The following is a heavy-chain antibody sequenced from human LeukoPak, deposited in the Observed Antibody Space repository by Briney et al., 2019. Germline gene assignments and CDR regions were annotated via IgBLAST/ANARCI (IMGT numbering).Heavy chain of an antibody. Sequence: QSGGSLRLSCAASGFTFSSYGMSWVRQAPGKGLEWVSAISGSGGSTYYADSVKGRFTISRDNSKNTLYLQMNSLRAEDTAVYYCAKGHSSYYYGSVEYFQHWGQGTLVTVSS. CDR3: AKGHSSYYYGSVEYFQH. D-gene: IGHD3-10*01. CDR1: GFTFSSYG. J-gene: IGHJ1*01. V-gene: IGHV3-23*01. CDR2: ISGSGGST.